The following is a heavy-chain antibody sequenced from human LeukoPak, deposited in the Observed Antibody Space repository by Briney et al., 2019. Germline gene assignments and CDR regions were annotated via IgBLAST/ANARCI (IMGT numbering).Heavy chain of an antibody. Sequence: GGSLRLSCAVSGFTFSNYAMSWVRQAPVKGLEWVSAISGSGGSTYYADSVKGRFTISRDNSKNTLYLQMNSLRAEDTAVYYCAKDHPNYSDSSAYLFDYWGQGILVTVSS. CDR3: AKDHPNYSDSSAYLFDY. D-gene: IGHD3-22*01. CDR2: ISGSGGST. V-gene: IGHV3-23*01. J-gene: IGHJ4*02. CDR1: GFTFSNYA.